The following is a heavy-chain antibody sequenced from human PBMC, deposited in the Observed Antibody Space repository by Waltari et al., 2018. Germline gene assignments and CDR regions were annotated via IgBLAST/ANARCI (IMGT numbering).Heavy chain of an antibody. CDR3: ARRGGIVTPLDV. Sequence: EVQLVESGGGLAQPGGSLGLSCAASGFPFSSYVLMWVRQAPGKGLESVSYISSGITIYYADSVKGRFTISRDNARNSLFLQMTSLRVEDTAVYYCARRGGIVTPLDVWGKGTTVTVSS. D-gene: IGHD1-26*01. CDR1: GFPFSSYV. V-gene: IGHV3-48*03. CDR2: ISSGITI. J-gene: IGHJ6*03.